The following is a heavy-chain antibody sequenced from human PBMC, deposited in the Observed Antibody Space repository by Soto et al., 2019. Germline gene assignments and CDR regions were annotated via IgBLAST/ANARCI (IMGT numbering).Heavy chain of an antibody. CDR2: IIPIFGTA. D-gene: IGHD6-19*01. CDR1: GGTFSSYA. V-gene: IGHV1-69*13. Sequence: ASVKVSCKASGGTFSSYAISWVRQAPGQGLEWMGGIIPIFGTANYAQKFQGRVTITADESTSTAYMELSSLRSEDTAVYYCARRGSQSSGWYYFDYWGQGTLITVSS. CDR3: ARRGSQSSGWYYFDY. J-gene: IGHJ4*02.